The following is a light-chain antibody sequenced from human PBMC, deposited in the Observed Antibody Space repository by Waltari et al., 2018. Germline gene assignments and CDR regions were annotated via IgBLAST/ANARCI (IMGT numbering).Light chain of an antibody. J-gene: IGKJ1*01. CDR3: MQALQTPWT. Sequence: DFVMTQSPLSLPVTPGEPASISCRSSQSLLHSSGCNYLDWYLQKPGQSPQLLIYWGSHRASGVPDRFSGSGSGTDFPLKISRVEAEDVGVYYCMQALQTPWTFGQGTKVEIK. V-gene: IGKV2-28*01. CDR1: QSLLHSSGCNY. CDR2: WGS.